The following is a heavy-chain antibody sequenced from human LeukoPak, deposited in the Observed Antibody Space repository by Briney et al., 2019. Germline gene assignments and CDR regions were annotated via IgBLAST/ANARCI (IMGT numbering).Heavy chain of an antibody. D-gene: IGHD2/OR15-2a*01. J-gene: IGHJ4*02. CDR3: ARIIVPIRGFDY. CDR2: IYYSGST. Sequence: SETLSLTCTVSGGSISSNTCYWGWIRQPPGKGLEWIGSIYYSGSTYYNPSPKSRVTISVDTSKNQFSLKLSSVTAADTAVYYCARIIVPIRGFDYWGQGSLVTVSS. CDR1: GGSISSNTCY. V-gene: IGHV4-39*01.